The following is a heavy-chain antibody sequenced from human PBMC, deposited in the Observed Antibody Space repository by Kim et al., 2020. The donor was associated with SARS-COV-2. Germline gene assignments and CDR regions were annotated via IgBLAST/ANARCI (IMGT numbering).Heavy chain of an antibody. D-gene: IGHD5-12*01. V-gene: IGHV4-39*01. CDR2: T. CDR3: ARALYRYYFDY. J-gene: IGHJ4*02. Sequence: TYYTPSHKSRVTISVDTSKNQFSLKLSSVTAADTAVYYCARALYRYYFDYWGQGTLVTVSS.